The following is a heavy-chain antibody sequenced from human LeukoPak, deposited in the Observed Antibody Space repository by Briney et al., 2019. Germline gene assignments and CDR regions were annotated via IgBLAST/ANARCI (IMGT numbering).Heavy chain of an antibody. CDR3: AKAFEGYSYGYDYFDY. Sequence: GGSLTLSCATSGFTFSSYGMHWVRQAPGKGLEWVAFIRYDGSNKYYADSVKGRFTISRDNSKNTLYLQMNSLRAEDTAVYYCAKAFEGYSYGYDYFDYWGQGTLVTVSS. CDR1: GFTFSSYG. CDR2: IRYDGSNK. J-gene: IGHJ4*02. D-gene: IGHD5-18*01. V-gene: IGHV3-30*02.